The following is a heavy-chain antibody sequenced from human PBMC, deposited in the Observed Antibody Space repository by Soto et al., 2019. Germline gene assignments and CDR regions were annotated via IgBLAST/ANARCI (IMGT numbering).Heavy chain of an antibody. CDR3: ARAGGNSDYYGMDV. D-gene: IGHD1-7*01. J-gene: IGHJ6*02. Sequence: QVQLQESGPGLVKPSQTLSLTCSVSGGSISSGGYYWRWIRQPPGKGLECIGYIYYSANTHYNPSRKARVSISADTSKNQFSLNLSSVTAADTAVYYCARAGGNSDYYGMDVWGQGTLVTVSS. V-gene: IGHV4-31*02. CDR2: IYYSANT. CDR1: GGSISSGGYY.